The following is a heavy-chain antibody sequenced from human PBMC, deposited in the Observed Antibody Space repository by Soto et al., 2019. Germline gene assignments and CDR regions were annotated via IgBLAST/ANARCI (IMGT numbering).Heavy chain of an antibody. CDR2: IYSGGST. CDR3: ARALGPYYYYMDV. J-gene: IGHJ6*03. Sequence: GESLKISCAASGFTVSSNYMSWVRQAPGKGLEWVSVIYSGGSTYYADSVKGRFTISRHNSKNTLYLQMNSLRAEDTAVYYCARALGPYYYYMDVWGKGTTVTVSS. CDR1: GFTVSSNY. V-gene: IGHV3-53*04.